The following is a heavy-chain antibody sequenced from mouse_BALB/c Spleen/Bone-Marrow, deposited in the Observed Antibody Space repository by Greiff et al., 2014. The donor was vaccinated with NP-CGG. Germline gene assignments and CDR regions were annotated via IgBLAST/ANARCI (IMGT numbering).Heavy chain of an antibody. J-gene: IGHJ3*01. CDR1: GFNIKDSY. CDR3: ARNCPFAY. V-gene: IGHV14-3*02. CDR2: IDPAKGNT. D-gene: IGHD4-1*01. Sequence: VQLQQSGAELVKPGASVKLSCTASGFNIKDSYLHWVKQRPEQGLDWIGRIDPAKGNTNYDPKFQGKATITADTSSNTAYLQLSSLTSEDTAVYFCARNCPFAYWGQGTLVTVSA.